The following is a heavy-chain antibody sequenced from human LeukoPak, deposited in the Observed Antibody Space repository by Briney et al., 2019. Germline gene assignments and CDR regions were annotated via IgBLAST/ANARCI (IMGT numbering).Heavy chain of an antibody. CDR2: IRYDGSNK. V-gene: IGHV3-30*02. D-gene: IGHD2-15*01. CDR3: AKEGGSSKAFDY. Sequence: GGSLRLSCVTSGFTFSSYGMHWVRQAPGKGLEWVAFIRYDGSNKYYADSVKGRFTISRDNSKNTLYLQMNSLRAEDTAVYYCAKEGGSSKAFDYWGQGTLVTVSS. J-gene: IGHJ4*02. CDR1: GFTFSSYG.